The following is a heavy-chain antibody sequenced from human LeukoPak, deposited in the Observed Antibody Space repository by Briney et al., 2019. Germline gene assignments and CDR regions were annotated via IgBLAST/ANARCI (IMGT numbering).Heavy chain of an antibody. CDR2: ISAYNGNT. J-gene: IGHJ6*03. V-gene: IGHV1-18*04. CDR1: GYTFTGYY. D-gene: IGHD3-22*01. Sequence: GASVKVSCKASGYTFTGYYMHWVRQAPGQGLEWMGWISAYNGNTNYAQKLQGRVTMTTDTSTSTAYMELRSLRSDDTAVYYCARVSAAYYDSSGYYYYYYYMDVWGKGTTVTVSS. CDR3: ARVSAAYYDSSGYYYYYYYMDV.